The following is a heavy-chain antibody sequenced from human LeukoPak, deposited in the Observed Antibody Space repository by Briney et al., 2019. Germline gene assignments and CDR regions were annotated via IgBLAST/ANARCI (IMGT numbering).Heavy chain of an antibody. D-gene: IGHD6-6*01. CDR3: ARPSIAARKYFDY. Sequence: GGSLRLSCAAPGFTFSSYWMSWVRQAPGKGLEWVANIKQDGSEKYYVDSVKGRFAISRDNAKNSLYLQMNSLRAEDTAVYYCARPSIAARKYFDYWGQGTLVTVSS. CDR1: GFTFSSYW. J-gene: IGHJ4*02. V-gene: IGHV3-7*01. CDR2: IKQDGSEK.